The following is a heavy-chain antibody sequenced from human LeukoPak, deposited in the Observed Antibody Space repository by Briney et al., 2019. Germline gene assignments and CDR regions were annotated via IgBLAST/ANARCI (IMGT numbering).Heavy chain of an antibody. Sequence: PSETLSLTCAVYGGSFSGYYWSWIRQPPGKGLEWIGEINHSGSTNYNPSLKSRVTISVDTSKNPFSLKLSSVTAADTAVYYCARGAERDFQHWGQGTLVTVSS. D-gene: IGHD5-24*01. CDR3: ARGAERDFQH. J-gene: IGHJ1*01. CDR2: INHSGST. V-gene: IGHV4-34*01. CDR1: GGSFSGYY.